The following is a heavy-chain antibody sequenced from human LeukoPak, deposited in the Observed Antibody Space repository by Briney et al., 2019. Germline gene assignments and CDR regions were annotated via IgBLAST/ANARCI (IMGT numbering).Heavy chain of an antibody. CDR1: GYTFTTYG. CDR3: TRDFVLLTSYDVFEN. J-gene: IGHJ4*02. CDR2: INANNVDT. Sequence: ASAKVSCKASGYTFTTYGISWVRQAPGQRLEWMGWINANNVDTHYAQKLQGRITMTTDTSTSAVYVELRSLRSDVTAVYYCTRDFVLLTSYDVFENWGQGTLVTVSS. D-gene: IGHD3-3*01. V-gene: IGHV1-18*01.